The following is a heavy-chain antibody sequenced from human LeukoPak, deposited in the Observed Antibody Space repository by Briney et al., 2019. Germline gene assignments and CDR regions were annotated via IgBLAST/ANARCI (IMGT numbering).Heavy chain of an antibody. V-gene: IGHV3-49*03. CDR1: GFTLGDYF. CDR2: IRSKLNGGTP. J-gene: IGHJ4*02. Sequence: GGSLRLSCTTSGFTLGDYFLTWFRQAPGKGLECVGFIRSKLNGGTPDYAASVKGRFTISRDDSKSVAYLPMNSLKTEDTAVYYCSGTSWDLRQDYTISNYYDHWGQGTQVIVSS. D-gene: IGHD3-3*01. CDR3: SGTSWDLRQDYTISNYYDH.